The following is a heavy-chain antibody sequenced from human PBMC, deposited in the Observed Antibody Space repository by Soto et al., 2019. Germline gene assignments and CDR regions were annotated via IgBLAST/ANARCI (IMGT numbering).Heavy chain of an antibody. D-gene: IGHD3-22*01. J-gene: IGHJ6*02. CDR2: IGTAGDT. CDR1: GFTFSSYD. Sequence: GGSLRLSCAASGFTFSSYDMQWVRQATGKGLEWVSAIGTAGDTYYPGSVKGRFTISRENAKNSLYLQMNSLRAGDTAVYYCARSPPGGYHYYYGMDVWGQETTVTVSS. V-gene: IGHV3-13*04. CDR3: ARSPPGGYHYYYGMDV.